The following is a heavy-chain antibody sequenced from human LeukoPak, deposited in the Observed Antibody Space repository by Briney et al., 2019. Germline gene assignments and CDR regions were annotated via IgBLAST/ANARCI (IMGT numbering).Heavy chain of an antibody. V-gene: IGHV1-8*01. D-gene: IGHD3-3*01. CDR3: ACEERSITIFGVVIIRDY. CDR1: GYTFTSYD. CDR2: MHPNSGNT. Sequence: ASVKVSCKASGYTFTSYDINWVRQATGQGLEWMGWMHPNSGNTGYAQKFQGRVTMTRNTSISTAYMELSSLRSEDTAVYYCACEERSITIFGVVIIRDYWGQGTLVTVSS. J-gene: IGHJ4*02.